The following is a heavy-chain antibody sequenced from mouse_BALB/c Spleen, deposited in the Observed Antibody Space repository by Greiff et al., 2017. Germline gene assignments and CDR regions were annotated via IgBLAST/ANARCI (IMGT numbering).Heavy chain of an antibody. CDR2: IYPSDSYT. CDR3: TRDGY. D-gene: IGHD1-2*01. J-gene: IGHJ3*01. Sequence: VQLQQPGAELVRPGASVKLSCKASGYTFTSYWINWVMQRPGQGLEWIGNIYPSDSYTNYNQKFKDKATLTVDKSSSTAYMQLSSPTSEDSAVYYCTRDGYWGQGTLVTVSA. V-gene: IGHV1-69*02. CDR1: GYTFTSYW.